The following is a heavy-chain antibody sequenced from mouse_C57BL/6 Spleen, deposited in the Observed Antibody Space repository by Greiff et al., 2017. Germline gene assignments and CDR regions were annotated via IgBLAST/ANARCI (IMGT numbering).Heavy chain of an antibody. Sequence: DVKLVESGGGLVKPGGSRKLSCAASGFTFSSYTMSWVRQTPEKRLEWVATISGGGGNTYYPDSVKGRFTISRDNAKNTLYLQMSSLRSEDTALYYCARPIYYDYDDAMDYWGQGTSVTVSS. CDR2: ISGGGGNT. D-gene: IGHD2-4*01. CDR3: ARPIYYDYDDAMDY. CDR1: GFTFSSYT. J-gene: IGHJ4*01. V-gene: IGHV5-9*01.